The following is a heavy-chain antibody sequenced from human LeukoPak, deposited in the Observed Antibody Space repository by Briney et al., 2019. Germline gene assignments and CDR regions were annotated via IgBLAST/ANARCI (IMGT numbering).Heavy chain of an antibody. CDR2: MNPNSGNT. V-gene: IGHV1-8*03. CDR3: ARVTFWSAFDI. Sequence: ASVKVSCKASGYTFTSYDINWVRQATGRGLEWMGWMNPNSGNTGYAQKFQGRVTITRNTSISTAYMELSSLRSEDTAVYYCARVTFWSAFDIWGQGTMVTVSS. CDR1: GYTFTSYD. J-gene: IGHJ3*02. D-gene: IGHD3-3*01.